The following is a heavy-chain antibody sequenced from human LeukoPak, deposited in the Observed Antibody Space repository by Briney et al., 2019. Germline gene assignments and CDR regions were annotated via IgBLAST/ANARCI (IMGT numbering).Heavy chain of an antibody. CDR1: GGSISSSAW. J-gene: IGHJ4*01. CDR3: ARDLASSWFEPLDN. D-gene: IGHD6-13*01. Sequence: PSETLSLTCAVSGGSISSSAWWSWVRQPPGKGLEWIGEVYHSGSTNYNSFLKSRVTISVDKSKNQFSLKLTAATPADTAVYYCARDLASSWFEPLDNWGHGVLVIVSS. V-gene: IGHV4-4*02. CDR2: VYHSGST.